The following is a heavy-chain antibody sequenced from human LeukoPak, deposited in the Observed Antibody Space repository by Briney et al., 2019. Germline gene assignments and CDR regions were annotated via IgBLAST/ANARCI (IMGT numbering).Heavy chain of an antibody. CDR2: IYTSGST. CDR3: ARGILVSIAARRYYYYMDV. V-gene: IGHV4-4*07. Sequence: SETLSLTCTVSGGSVSSYYWSWIRQPAGKGLEWIGRIYTSGSTNYNPSLKSRVTMSVDTSKNQFSLKLSSVTAADTAVYYCARGILVSIAARRYYYYMDVWGKGTTVTVSS. D-gene: IGHD6-6*01. CDR1: GGSVSSYY. J-gene: IGHJ6*03.